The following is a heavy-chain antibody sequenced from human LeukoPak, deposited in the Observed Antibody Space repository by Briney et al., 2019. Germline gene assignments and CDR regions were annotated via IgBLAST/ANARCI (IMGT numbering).Heavy chain of an antibody. CDR3: ARGQTYYYDSSGYYYFHYFDY. J-gene: IGHJ4*02. CDR1: GGSFSGYY. Sequence: SETLSLTCAVYGGSFSGYYWSWIRQPPGKGLEWIGKINHSGSTNYNPSLKSRVTISVDTSKNQFSLKLSSVTAADTAVYYCARGQTYYYDSSGYYYFHYFDYWGQGTLVTVSS. CDR2: INHSGST. V-gene: IGHV4-34*01. D-gene: IGHD3-22*01.